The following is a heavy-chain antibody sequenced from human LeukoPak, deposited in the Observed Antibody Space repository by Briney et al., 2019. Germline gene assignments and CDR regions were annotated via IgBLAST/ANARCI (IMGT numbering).Heavy chain of an antibody. CDR2: ISGSGGSA. Sequence: GGSLRLSCAASGFTFSSYAMSWVRQAPGKGLEWVSAISGSGGSAYYADSVKGRFTISRDNSKNTLYLQMNSLRAEDTVVYYCAKAPRVTTWDYWGQGTLVTVSS. J-gene: IGHJ4*02. CDR3: AKAPRVTTWDY. V-gene: IGHV3-23*01. D-gene: IGHD4-17*01. CDR1: GFTFSSYA.